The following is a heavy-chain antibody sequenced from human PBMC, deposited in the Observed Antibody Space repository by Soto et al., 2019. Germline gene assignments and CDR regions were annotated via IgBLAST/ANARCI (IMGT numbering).Heavy chain of an antibody. Sequence: SETLSLTCTVCGGSISSSNYYWASIRKPPGKGLEWIGSIYYSGSTCYNPSLKSRVTISVDTSKNQFSLKLSSETAADTAVYYCARGRITMVRGVIYWYGPWGQGTLVTVSS. CDR1: GGSISSSNYY. J-gene: IGHJ5*02. V-gene: IGHV4-39*07. D-gene: IGHD3-10*01. CDR3: ARGRITMVRGVIYWYGP. CDR2: IYYSGST.